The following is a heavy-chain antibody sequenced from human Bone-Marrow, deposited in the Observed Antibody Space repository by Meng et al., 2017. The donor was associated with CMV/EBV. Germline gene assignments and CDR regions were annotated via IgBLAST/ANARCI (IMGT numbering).Heavy chain of an antibody. Sequence: GESLKISCAASGFTFSSYAMSWVRQAPGKGLEWVSAISGSGGSTYYADSVKGRFTISRDNSKNTLYLQMNSLRAEDTAVYYCAKGGHYYDSSGYYGPFDYWGQGTLVTVSS. CDR2: ISGSGGST. V-gene: IGHV3-23*01. CDR1: GFTFSSYA. D-gene: IGHD3-22*01. CDR3: AKGGHYYDSSGYYGPFDY. J-gene: IGHJ4*02.